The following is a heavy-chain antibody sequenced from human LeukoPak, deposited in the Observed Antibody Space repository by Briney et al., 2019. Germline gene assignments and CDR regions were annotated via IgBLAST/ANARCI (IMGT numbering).Heavy chain of an antibody. Sequence: ASVKVSCKASGGTFSSYAISWVRQAPGQGLEWMGRIIPILGIANYAQKFQGRVTITADKSTSTAYMELSSLRSEDTAVYYCARGSSGYQDDAFDIWGQGTMVTVSS. D-gene: IGHD3-22*01. CDR3: ARGSSGYQDDAFDI. J-gene: IGHJ3*02. CDR1: GGTFSSYA. V-gene: IGHV1-69*04. CDR2: IIPILGIA.